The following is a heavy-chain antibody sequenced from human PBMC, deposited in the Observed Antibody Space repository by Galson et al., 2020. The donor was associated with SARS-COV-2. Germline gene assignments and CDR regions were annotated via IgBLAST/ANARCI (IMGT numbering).Heavy chain of an antibody. CDR1: GYTLTELS. D-gene: IGHD2-21*02. CDR2: FDPEDGET. CDR3: ATVIVVVTAPIDWYFDL. V-gene: IGHV1-24*01. Sequence: ASVKVSCKVSGYTLTELSMHWVRQAPGKGLEWMGGFDPEDGETIYAQKFQGRVTMTEDTSTDTAYMELSSLRSEDTAVYYCATVIVVVTAPIDWYFDLWGRGTLVTVSS. J-gene: IGHJ2*01.